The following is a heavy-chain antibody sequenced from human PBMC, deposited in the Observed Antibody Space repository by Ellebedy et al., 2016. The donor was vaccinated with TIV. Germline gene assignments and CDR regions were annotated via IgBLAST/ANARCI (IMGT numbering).Heavy chain of an antibody. Sequence: ASVKVSXKASRGTFSSYAISWVRQAPGQGLEWMGWMNPNSGNTGYAQKFQGRVTMTRNTSISTAYMELSSLRSEDTAVYYCAREYYYDSSGYYRYFDYWGQGTLVTVSS. CDR1: RGTFSSYA. D-gene: IGHD3-22*01. V-gene: IGHV1-8*02. J-gene: IGHJ4*02. CDR2: MNPNSGNT. CDR3: AREYYYDSSGYYRYFDY.